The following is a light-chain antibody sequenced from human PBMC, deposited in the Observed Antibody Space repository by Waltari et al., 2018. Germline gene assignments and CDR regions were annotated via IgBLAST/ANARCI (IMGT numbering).Light chain of an antibody. V-gene: IGKV4-1*01. CDR1: QSVLYSPNNKNY. Sequence: ERATINCKSSQSVLYSPNNKNYLAWYQQKPGQPPQLLIYWASTRESGVPDRFSGSGSGTDFTLTISSLQAEDVAVYYCHQYANSPWTFGQGTKVEVK. CDR2: WAS. CDR3: HQYANSPWT. J-gene: IGKJ1*01.